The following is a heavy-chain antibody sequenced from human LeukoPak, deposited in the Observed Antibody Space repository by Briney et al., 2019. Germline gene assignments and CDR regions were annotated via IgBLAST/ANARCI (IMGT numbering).Heavy chain of an antibody. Sequence: GGSLRLYCAASGLTFSDYYMSWIRQDPGKGLEWLSYINIGGTNTHYADSVKGRFTISRDNAKKSLYLEMTNLRAEDTAVYYCATDGAGFDTWGQGVLVTVSS. V-gene: IGHV3-11*01. CDR2: INIGGTNT. CDR1: GLTFSDYY. CDR3: ATDGAGFDT. J-gene: IGHJ5*02.